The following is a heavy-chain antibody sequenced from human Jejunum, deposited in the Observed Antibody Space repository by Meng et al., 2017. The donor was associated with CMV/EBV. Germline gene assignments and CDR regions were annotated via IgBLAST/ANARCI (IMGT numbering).Heavy chain of an antibody. CDR2: FNPNGDVT. CDR3: AREMPMTCYFDQ. CDR1: GYTSTSYG. V-gene: IGHV1-18*01. Sequence: QVRLVQSGAEVKRPGASVKVSCKASGYTSTSYGISWLRQAPGQGLQWMGLFNPNGDVTTYSPRFQGRITLTGDTSTSTLYMELSSLTSDDTAVYYCAREMPMTCYFDQWGQGTLVTVSS. J-gene: IGHJ4*03. D-gene: IGHD3-22*01.